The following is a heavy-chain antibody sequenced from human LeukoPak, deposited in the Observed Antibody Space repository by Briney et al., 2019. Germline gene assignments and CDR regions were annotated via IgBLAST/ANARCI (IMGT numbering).Heavy chain of an antibody. CDR2: ISSSGSTI. CDR3: AKTTDNYYYYYMDV. D-gene: IGHD4-17*01. CDR1: GFTLSGYS. Sequence: GGSLRLSCAASGFTLSGYSMNWVRQAPGKGMEWVSYISSSGSTIYYADSVKGRFSISRDNAKNSLYLQMNSLRAEDAAVYYCAKTTDNYYYYYMDVWGKGTTVTVSS. J-gene: IGHJ6*03. V-gene: IGHV3-48*01.